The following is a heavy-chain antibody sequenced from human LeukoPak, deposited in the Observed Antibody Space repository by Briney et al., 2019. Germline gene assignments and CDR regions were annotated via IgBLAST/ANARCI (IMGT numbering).Heavy chain of an antibody. V-gene: IGHV1-2*02. CDR2: INPNSGGT. CDR3: AKVLVWYSSGLDAFDI. CDR1: GYTFTGYY. Sequence: ASVKVSCKASGYTFTGYYMHWVRQAPGQGLEWMGWINPNSGGTNYAQKFQGRVTMTRDTSISTAYMELSRLRSDDTAVYYCAKVLVWYSSGLDAFDIWGQGTMVTVSS. J-gene: IGHJ3*02. D-gene: IGHD6-19*01.